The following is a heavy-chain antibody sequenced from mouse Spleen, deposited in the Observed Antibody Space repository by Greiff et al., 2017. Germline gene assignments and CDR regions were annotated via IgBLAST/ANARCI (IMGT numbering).Heavy chain of an antibody. J-gene: IGHJ1*03. CDR3: ARYPPTVVAPYFDV. Sequence: QVQLKQPGAELVMPGASVKLSCKASGYTFTSYWMHWVKQRPGQGLEWIGEIDPSDSYTNYNQKFKGKATLTVDKSSSTAYMQLSSLTSEDSAVYYCARYPPTVVAPYFDVWGTGTTVTVSS. CDR1: GYTFTSYW. V-gene: IGHV1-69*01. CDR2: IDPSDSYT. D-gene: IGHD1-1*01.